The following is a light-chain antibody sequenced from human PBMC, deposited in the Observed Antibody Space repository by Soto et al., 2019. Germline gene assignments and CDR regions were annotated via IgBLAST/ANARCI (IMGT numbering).Light chain of an antibody. Sequence: QSVLTQPASVSGSPGQSITISCTGTSSDVGGYNYVSWYQQHPGKAPKLMIYDVSNRPSGVSNRFSGSKSGNTASLTISGLQAEDEADYYCSSYTSSSTPLFATGTKVTVL. V-gene: IGLV2-14*01. CDR2: DVS. CDR3: SSYTSSSTPL. J-gene: IGLJ1*01. CDR1: SSDVGGYNY.